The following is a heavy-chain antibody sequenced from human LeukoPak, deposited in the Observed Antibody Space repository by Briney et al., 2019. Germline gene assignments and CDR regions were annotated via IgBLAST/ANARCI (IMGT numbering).Heavy chain of an antibody. V-gene: IGHV1-24*01. Sequence: ASVKVSCKVSGYTLTELSMHWVRQAPGKGLEWMGGFDPEDGETIYAQKFQGRVTMTEDTSTDTAYMELSSLRSEDTAVYYCATEARRGYSGYDYLPSDYWGQGTLVTVSS. CDR1: GYTLTELS. J-gene: IGHJ4*02. CDR3: ATEARRGYSGYDYLPSDY. D-gene: IGHD5-12*01. CDR2: FDPEDGET.